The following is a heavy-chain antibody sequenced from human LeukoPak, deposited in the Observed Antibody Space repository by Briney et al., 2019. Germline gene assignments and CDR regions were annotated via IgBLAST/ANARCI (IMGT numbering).Heavy chain of an antibody. D-gene: IGHD3-9*01. CDR2: ISAYNGNT. J-gene: IGHJ4*02. CDR3: ARDQAATNTQVRFCLD. Sequence: GASVKVSCKASGYTFTSYGISWVRQAPGQGLEGMGWISAYNGNTNFAQKLQGRVTMTTDTSTSTAYMALRSLKSDDTAVYYCARDQAATNTQVRFCLDWGQGTLVTVSS. CDR1: GYTFTSYG. V-gene: IGHV1-18*01.